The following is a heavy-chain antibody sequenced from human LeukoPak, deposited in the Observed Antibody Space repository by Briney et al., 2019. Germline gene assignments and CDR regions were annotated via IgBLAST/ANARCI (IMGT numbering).Heavy chain of an antibody. J-gene: IGHJ4*02. CDR3: ARQFRDSSGYYSYYFDY. Sequence: GESLKISCKGSGYSFTTYWIGWVRQMPGRGLEWRGITYPGDSDTRYSPSFQGQVTISADKSISTAYLQWSSLKASDTAMYYCARQFRDSSGYYSYYFDYWGQGTLVTVSS. CDR1: GYSFTTYW. CDR2: TYPGDSDT. D-gene: IGHD3-22*01. V-gene: IGHV5-51*01.